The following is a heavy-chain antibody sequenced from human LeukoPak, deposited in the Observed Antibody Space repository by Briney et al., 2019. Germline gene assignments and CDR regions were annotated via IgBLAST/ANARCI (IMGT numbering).Heavy chain of an antibody. J-gene: IGHJ4*02. CDR3: AKETSRIGGSMASFDY. Sequence: PGGSLRLSCVGSGFTFSSYGLSWVRQAPGKGLEWVSGISGSGGSTNYADSVKGRFTISRDNSKNTLYLQMNSLRAEDTAVYYCAKETSRIGGSMASFDYWGQGTLVTVSS. V-gene: IGHV3-23*01. CDR2: ISGSGGST. D-gene: IGHD1-26*01. CDR1: GFTFSSYG.